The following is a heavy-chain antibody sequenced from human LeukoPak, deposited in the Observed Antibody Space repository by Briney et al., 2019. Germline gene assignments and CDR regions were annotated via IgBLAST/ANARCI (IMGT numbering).Heavy chain of an antibody. Sequence: ASVKVSCKASGYTFTGYYMHWVRQAPGQGLEWMGWINPNSGGTNYAQKFQGRVTMTRDTSISTAYMELSRLRSDDTAVYHCARDGLELGFGFDYWGQGTLVTVSS. J-gene: IGHJ4*02. CDR1: GYTFTGYY. CDR2: INPNSGGT. V-gene: IGHV1-2*02. CDR3: ARDGLELGFGFDY. D-gene: IGHD1-7*01.